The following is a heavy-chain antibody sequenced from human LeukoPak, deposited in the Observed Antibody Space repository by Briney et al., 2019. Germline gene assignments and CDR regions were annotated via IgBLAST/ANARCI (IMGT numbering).Heavy chain of an antibody. J-gene: IGHJ4*02. V-gene: IGHV4-34*01. CDR1: GGSFSGYY. Sequence: SETLSLTCAVYGGSFSGYYWSWIRQPPGKGPEWIGEINHSGSTNYNPSLKSRVTISVDTSKNQFSLKLSSVTAADTAVYYCARGYSTWGYFDWLEKRTAHFDYWGQGTLVTVSS. CDR2: INHSGST. D-gene: IGHD3-9*01. CDR3: ARGYSTWGYFDWLEKRTAHFDY.